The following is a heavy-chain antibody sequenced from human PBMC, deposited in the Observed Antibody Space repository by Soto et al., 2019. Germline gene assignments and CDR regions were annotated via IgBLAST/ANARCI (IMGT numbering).Heavy chain of an antibody. CDR1: AGSVSSSSDY. J-gene: IGHJ5*02. V-gene: IGHV4-39*01. CDR3: ARQPPTWSHNWLDP. D-gene: IGHD3-3*01. CDR2: IYYSGRT. Sequence: HLQLQESGPGLVKPSETLSLTCTFSAGSVSSSSDYWGWIRQPPGKGLEWIGSIYYSGRTYYDPSLKSRVTMTVDTSKNQFSLNLTSVTAADTAVYYCARQPPTWSHNWLDPWGQGTLVIVSS.